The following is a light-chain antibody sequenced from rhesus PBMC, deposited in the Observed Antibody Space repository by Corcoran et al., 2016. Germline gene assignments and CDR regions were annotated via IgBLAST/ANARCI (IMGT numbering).Light chain of an antibody. J-gene: IGKJ2*01. Sequence: DIQMTQSPSSLSASVGDTVTITCRASQGISSWLAWYQEKPGKAPKLLIYKASSLQSGVPSRFSGSGTGTIFTLTISRLQSEDFATYYCQQYRSRPYSFGQGTKVEIK. V-gene: IGKV1-22*01. CDR3: QQYRSRPYS. CDR2: KAS. CDR1: QGISSW.